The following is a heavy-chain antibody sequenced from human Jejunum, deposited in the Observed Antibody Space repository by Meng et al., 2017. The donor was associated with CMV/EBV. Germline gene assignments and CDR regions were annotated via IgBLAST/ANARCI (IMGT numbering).Heavy chain of an antibody. Sequence: EWQQVEPGARLVPLGGSLRRSCGASGCSVSGHYMSWVRQAPGKGLEWVSVIYSYGSIYYVDSVKGRFTISRDNSKNTLYLQMNNLRVEDTAFYYCARDIYSSSLNWGYWGQGTLVTVSS. J-gene: IGHJ4*02. V-gene: IGHV3-66*01. CDR2: IYSYGSI. CDR1: GCSVSGHY. CDR3: ARDIYSSSLNWGY. D-gene: IGHD6-6*01.